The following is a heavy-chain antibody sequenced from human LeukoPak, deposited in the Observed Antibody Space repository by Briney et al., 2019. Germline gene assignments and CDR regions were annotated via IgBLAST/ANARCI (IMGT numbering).Heavy chain of an antibody. CDR1: GFTFSSYG. J-gene: IGHJ6*02. Sequence: PGGSLRLSCAASGFTFSSYGMHWVRQAPGKGLEWVAVISYDGSNKYYADSVKGRFTISRDNSKNTLYLQMNSLRAEDTAVYYCARLGSTSHFYYYYGMDVWGQGTTVTVSS. CDR3: ARLGSTSHFYYYYGMDV. D-gene: IGHD2-2*01. CDR2: ISYDGSNK. V-gene: IGHV3-30*03.